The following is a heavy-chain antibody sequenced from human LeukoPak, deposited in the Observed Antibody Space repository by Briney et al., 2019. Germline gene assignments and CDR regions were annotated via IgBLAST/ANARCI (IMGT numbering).Heavy chain of an antibody. Sequence: GGSLRLSCAASGFTFSNYAINWVRQAPGKGLEWVIGISGGGGNRYYADSVKGRFTISRDSSRNMVFLRMNSLRASDTAVYFCAKGSRDSGSYLGYLDFWGQGTLVTVSS. CDR1: GFTFSNYA. CDR2: ISGGGGNR. D-gene: IGHD1-26*01. CDR3: AKGSRDSGSYLGYLDF. V-gene: IGHV3-23*01. J-gene: IGHJ4*02.